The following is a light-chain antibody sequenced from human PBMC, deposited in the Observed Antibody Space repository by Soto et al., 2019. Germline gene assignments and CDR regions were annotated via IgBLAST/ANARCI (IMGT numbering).Light chain of an antibody. V-gene: IGLV1-40*01. CDR1: SSNFGAGYD. Sequence: QSVLTQPPSVSGAPGQKVTISCTASSSNFGAGYDVHWYQQLPGTAPKLLIYGHSNRPSGVPDRFSGSKSGTLASLAITGLQAEDEADYYCQSYDSSLSGWVFGGGTKLTVL. J-gene: IGLJ3*02. CDR2: GHS. CDR3: QSYDSSLSGWV.